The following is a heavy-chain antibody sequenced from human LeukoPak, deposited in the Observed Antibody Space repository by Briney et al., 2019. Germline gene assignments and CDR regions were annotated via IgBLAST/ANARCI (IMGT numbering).Heavy chain of an antibody. D-gene: IGHD3-3*01. J-gene: IGHJ6*02. V-gene: IGHV3-30-3*01. CDR3: ARESQYYDFWSGYYSIGGYYGMDV. Sequence: GGSLRLSCAASGFTFSSYWMNWARQAPGKGLEWVAVISYDGSNKYYADSVKGRFTISRDNSKNTLYLQMNSLRAEDTAVYYCARESQYYDFWSGYYSIGGYYGMDVWGQGTTVTVSS. CDR1: GFTFSSYW. CDR2: ISYDGSNK.